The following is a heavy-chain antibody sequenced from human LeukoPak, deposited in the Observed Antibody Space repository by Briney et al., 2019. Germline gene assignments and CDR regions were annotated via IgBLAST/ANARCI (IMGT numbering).Heavy chain of an antibody. Sequence: GASVKVSCKASGYTFTVYYMHWVRQGPGQGVEWMGRINPNGGGTNYAQKFQGRVTLTRDTSISTAYMYLSRLRSDDTAVYYCAITLGPTTSDYWGQGTLVTVSS. CDR2: INPNGGGT. J-gene: IGHJ4*02. V-gene: IGHV1-2*06. CDR3: AITLGPTTSDY. D-gene: IGHD1-26*01. CDR1: GYTFTVYY.